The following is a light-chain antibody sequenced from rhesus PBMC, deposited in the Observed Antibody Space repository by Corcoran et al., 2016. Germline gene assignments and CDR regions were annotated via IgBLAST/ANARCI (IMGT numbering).Light chain of an antibody. Sequence: DIQMTQSPSSLSASVGDTVTITFRASQDIYNNLAWYQQKPGKVPRLLIYFASTLQSGVPSRFSGSGAGTDFTLTISSLHPEDFATYYCQHGYGTLPTFGQGTKMEIK. V-gene: IGKV1-33*02. J-gene: IGKJ1*01. CDR1: QDIYNN. CDR2: FAS. CDR3: QHGYGTLPT.